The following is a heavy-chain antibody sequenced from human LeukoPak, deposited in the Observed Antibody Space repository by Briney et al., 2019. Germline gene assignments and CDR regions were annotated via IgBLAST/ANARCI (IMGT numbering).Heavy chain of an antibody. V-gene: IGHV3-23*01. Sequence: PGGSLRLSCAASGFTFSSYAMSWVRQAPGKGLEGVSGISANGDTTKYADSVKGRFTISRDNSKNTVFLQMNSLRADDTAVYYCAREGRIAAGTGDYFDYWGHGTLVTVSS. CDR3: AREGRIAAGTGDYFDY. CDR1: GFTFSSYA. D-gene: IGHD6-13*01. J-gene: IGHJ4*01. CDR2: ISANGDTT.